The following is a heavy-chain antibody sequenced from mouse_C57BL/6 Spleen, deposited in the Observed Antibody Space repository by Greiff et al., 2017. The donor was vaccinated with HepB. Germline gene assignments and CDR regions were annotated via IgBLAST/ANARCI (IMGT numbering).Heavy chain of an antibody. CDR3: ARGDGYDVFDY. Sequence: EVQRVESGGGLVKPGGSLKLSCAASGFTFSSYAMSWVRQTPEKRLEWVASISDGGSYTYYPDNVKGRFTISRDNAKNNLYLQMSHLKSEDTAMYYCARGDGYDVFDYWGQGTTLTVSS. V-gene: IGHV5-4*01. CDR1: GFTFSSYA. J-gene: IGHJ2*01. CDR2: ISDGGSYT. D-gene: IGHD2-2*01.